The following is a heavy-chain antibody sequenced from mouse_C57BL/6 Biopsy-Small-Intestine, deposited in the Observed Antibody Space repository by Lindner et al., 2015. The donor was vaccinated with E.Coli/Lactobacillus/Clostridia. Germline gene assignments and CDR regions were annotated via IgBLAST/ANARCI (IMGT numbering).Heavy chain of an antibody. D-gene: IGHD1-1*01. CDR3: ARSYYYGSGGFAY. CDR1: GYAFSSSW. Sequence: QLQESGPELVKPGASVKISCKASGYAFSSSWMNWVKQRPGKGLEWIGRIYPGDGDTNYNGKFKGKATLTADKSSSTAYMQLSSLTSEDSAVYLCARSYYYGSGGFAYWGQGTLVTVSA. V-gene: IGHV1-82*01. CDR2: IYPGDGDT. J-gene: IGHJ3*01.